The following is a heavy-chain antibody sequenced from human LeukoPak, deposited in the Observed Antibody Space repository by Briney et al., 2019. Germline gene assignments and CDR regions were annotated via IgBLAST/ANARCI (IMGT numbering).Heavy chain of an antibody. CDR2: IYSGGST. J-gene: IGHJ4*02. V-gene: IGHV3-53*01. D-gene: IGHD3-22*01. CDR1: GFTFSDYY. CDR3: ARSYDSSGYYPYYFDY. Sequence: GGSLRLSCAASGFTFSDYYMTWIRQAPGKGLEWVSVIYSGGSTYYADSVKGRFTTSRDNSKNTLYLQMNSLRAEDTAVYYCARSYDSSGYYPYYFDYWGQGTLVTVSS.